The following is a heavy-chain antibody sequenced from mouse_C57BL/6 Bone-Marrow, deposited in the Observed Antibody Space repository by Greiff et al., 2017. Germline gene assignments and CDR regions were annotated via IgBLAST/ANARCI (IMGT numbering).Heavy chain of an antibody. Sequence: VQLQQSGAELVRPGTSVKVSCKASGYAFTNYLIEWVKQRPGQGLEWIGVINPGSGGTNYNEKFKGKATLTADKSSSTAYLQLSSLTSEDSAVDFCARRLWSSYAMDYWGQGTSVTVSS. CDR3: ARRLWSSYAMDY. J-gene: IGHJ4*01. CDR2: INPGSGGT. CDR1: GYAFTNYL. V-gene: IGHV1-54*01. D-gene: IGHD1-1*02.